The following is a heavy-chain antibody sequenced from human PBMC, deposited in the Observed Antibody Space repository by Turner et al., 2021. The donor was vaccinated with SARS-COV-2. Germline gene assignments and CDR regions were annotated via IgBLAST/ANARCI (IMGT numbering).Heavy chain of an antibody. CDR3: ARELRFNWLDS. J-gene: IGHJ5*01. V-gene: IGHV4-59*01. Sequence: QVQLQESGPGLVTPSETLSLTCTVSGGSISSDFWSWIRQPPGKGLEWIGYIYYRGSTNYNPSLKSRVTMSVDTSKIQFSLKLRSVTAADTAVYYCARELRFNWLDSWGQGTLVTVSS. CDR2: IYYRGST. CDR1: GGSISSDF. D-gene: IGHD3-3*01.